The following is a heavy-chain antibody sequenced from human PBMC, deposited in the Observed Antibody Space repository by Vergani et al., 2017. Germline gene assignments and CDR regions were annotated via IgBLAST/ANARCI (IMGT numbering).Heavy chain of an antibody. J-gene: IGHJ4*02. CDR2: IIPVLGKT. CDR1: GATFRSNT. V-gene: IGHV1-69*08. Sequence: QVQLVQSGAEVKKPGSSVKVSCKASGATFRSNTISWVRQVPGQGLEWMGRIIPVLGKTKYAQDFQGRLTITTDTSTSTAYMELRSLRSDDTAVYYCARDKGPYSSGWNGCDYWGQGTLVTVSS. D-gene: IGHD6-19*01. CDR3: ARDKGPYSSGWNGCDY.